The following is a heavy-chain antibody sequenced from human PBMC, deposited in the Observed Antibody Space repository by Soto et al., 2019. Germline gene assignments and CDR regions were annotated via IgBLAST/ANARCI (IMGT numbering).Heavy chain of an antibody. CDR1: GFSFDEYG. V-gene: IGHV3-20*04. Sequence: EVQLVESGGGVVRPGGSLRLACAVSGFSFDEYGMNWVRQVPGKGPEWVAGIHRNGGSTGYADSVKGRFTISRADAKNSLYLQMNSLRAEDTAVYYCARDHRWGYEYGDYGDSWGHGTLVTVSS. J-gene: IGHJ5*01. CDR2: IHRNGGST. CDR3: ARDHRWGYEYGDYGDS. D-gene: IGHD4-17*01.